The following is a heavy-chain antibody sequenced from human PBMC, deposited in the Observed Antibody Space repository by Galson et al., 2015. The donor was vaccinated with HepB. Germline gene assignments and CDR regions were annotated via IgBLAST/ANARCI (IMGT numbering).Heavy chain of an antibody. V-gene: IGHV3-7*03. CDR1: GFTFRSYW. D-gene: IGHD6-19*01. CDR3: ARAYSSGPSSFDY. Sequence: SLRLSCAASGFTFRSYWMTWVRQAPGKGLEWVANINQDGSEKYYVDSVKGRFTISRDNAKNSLYLQMNSLRAEDTAVYYCARAYSSGPSSFDYWGQGTLVTVSS. CDR2: INQDGSEK. J-gene: IGHJ4*02.